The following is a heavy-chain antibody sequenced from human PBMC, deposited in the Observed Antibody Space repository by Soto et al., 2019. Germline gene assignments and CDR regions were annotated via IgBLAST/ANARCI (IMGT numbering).Heavy chain of an antibody. CDR3: ARSTSSGWHGLYGFDP. J-gene: IGHJ5*02. Sequence: ASVKVSCKASGYTFTGYYMHWVRQAPGQGLEWMGWINPNSGGTNYAQKFQGWVTMTRDTSISTAYMELSRLRSDDTAVYYCARSTSSGWHGLYGFDPWGQGTLVTVSS. CDR1: GYTFTGYY. V-gene: IGHV1-2*04. D-gene: IGHD6-19*01. CDR2: INPNSGGT.